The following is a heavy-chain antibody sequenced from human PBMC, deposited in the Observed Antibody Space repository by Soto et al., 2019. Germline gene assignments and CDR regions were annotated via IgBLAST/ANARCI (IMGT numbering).Heavy chain of an antibody. J-gene: IGHJ6*02. CDR2: ISGSGGST. Sequence: GGSLRLSCAASGFTFSSYAMSWVRQAPGKGLEWVSAISGSGGSTYYADSVKGRFTISRDNSKNTLYLQMNSLRAEDTAVYYCAKDEGEQQLDSYYYDGMDVWGQGTTVTVSS. D-gene: IGHD6-13*01. CDR3: AKDEGEQQLDSYYYDGMDV. CDR1: GFTFSSYA. V-gene: IGHV3-23*01.